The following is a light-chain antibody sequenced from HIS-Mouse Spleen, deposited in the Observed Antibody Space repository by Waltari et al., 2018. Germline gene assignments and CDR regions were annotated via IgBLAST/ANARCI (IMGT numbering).Light chain of an antibody. Sequence: QSALTQPASVSGSPGQSITSSCTGTSSDVGGYNYVAVYQQHPGKAPKLMIYDVSTRPSGVSNRFSGSKSGNTASLTISGLQAEDEADYYCSSYTSSSTLYVFGTGTKVTVL. CDR3: SSYTSSSTLYV. CDR2: DVS. J-gene: IGLJ1*01. V-gene: IGLV2-14*03. CDR1: SSDVGGYNY.